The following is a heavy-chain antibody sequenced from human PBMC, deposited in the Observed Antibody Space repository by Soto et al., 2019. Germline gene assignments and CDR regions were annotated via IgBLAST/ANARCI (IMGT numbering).Heavy chain of an antibody. J-gene: IGHJ5*02. V-gene: IGHV1-69*13. Sequence: ASVKVSCKASGGTFSIYAISWVRQAPGQGLEWMGGIIPIFGTANYAQKFQGRVTITADESTSTAYMGLSSLRSEDTAVYYCAREVVVAATGWFDPWGQGTLVTVSS. CDR3: AREVVVAATGWFDP. CDR1: GGTFSIYA. CDR2: IIPIFGTA. D-gene: IGHD2-15*01.